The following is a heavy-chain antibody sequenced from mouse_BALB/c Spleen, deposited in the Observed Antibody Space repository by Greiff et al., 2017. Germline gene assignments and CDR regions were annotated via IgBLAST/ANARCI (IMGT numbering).Heavy chain of an antibody. J-gene: IGHJ4*01. D-gene: IGHD2-14*01. CDR2: IRNKANGYTT. Sequence: EVQRVESGGGLVQPGGSLRLSCAPSGFTFTDYYMSWVRQPPGKALEWLGFIRNKANGYTTEYSASVKGRFTISRDNYQSILYLQMNTLRAEDSATYNCARDGDRYGGGDYWGPGTSVTVSS. CDR3: ARDGDRYGGGDY. CDR1: GFTFTDYY. V-gene: IGHV7-3*02.